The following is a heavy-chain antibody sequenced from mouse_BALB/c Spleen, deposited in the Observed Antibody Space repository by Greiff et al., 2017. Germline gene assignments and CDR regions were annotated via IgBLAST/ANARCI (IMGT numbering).Heavy chain of an antibody. D-gene: IGHD4-1*02. CDR2: ISYSGST. CDR3: APTGGVYYFDY. J-gene: IGHJ2*01. CDR1: GYSITSDYA. V-gene: IGHV3-2*02. Sequence: EVQLQESGPGLVKPSQSLSLTCTVTGYSITSDYAWNWIRQFPGNKLEWMGYISYSGSTSYNPSLKSRISITRDTSKNQFFLQLNSVTTEDTATYYCAPTGGVYYFDYWGQGTTLTVSS.